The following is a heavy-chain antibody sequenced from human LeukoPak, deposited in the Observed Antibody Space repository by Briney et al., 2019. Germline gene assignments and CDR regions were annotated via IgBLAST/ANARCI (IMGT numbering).Heavy chain of an antibody. CDR3: ARDYYYGMDV. Sequence: PGGSLRLSCAASGFNFSTYWMHWVRQAPGKGLEWVSRINPDGITTTCADSVKGRFTISRDNAKNTLFLQMNSLRAEDTAVYYCARDYYYGMDVWGQGTTITVSS. V-gene: IGHV3-74*01. J-gene: IGHJ6*02. CDR1: GFNFSTYW. CDR2: INPDGITT.